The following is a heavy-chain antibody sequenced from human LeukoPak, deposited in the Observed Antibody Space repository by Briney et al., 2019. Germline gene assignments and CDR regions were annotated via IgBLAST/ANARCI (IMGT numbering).Heavy chain of an antibody. CDR2: LYPGDSAS. CDR1: GYRLTNYW. D-gene: IGHD6-19*01. Sequence: GESLKISCKGSGYRLTNYWVDWVRQVPGKGLGGMGMLYPGDSASRFSPSFPGRGIMSVDSSINTAYLQWSSLRASDRAMYYWATSREVAGSHAFDIWGQGTVVTVSS. J-gene: IGHJ3*02. V-gene: IGHV5-51*01. CDR3: ATSREVAGSHAFDI.